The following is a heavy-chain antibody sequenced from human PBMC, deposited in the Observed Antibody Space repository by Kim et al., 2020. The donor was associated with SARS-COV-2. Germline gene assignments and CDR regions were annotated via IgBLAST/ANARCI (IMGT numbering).Heavy chain of an antibody. J-gene: IGHJ4*02. V-gene: IGHV4-4*02. CDR3: ARGGVTGTTGYFDY. CDR2: IYHSGST. CDR1: GGSVSSNNW. D-gene: IGHD1-7*01. Sequence: SETLSLTCAVSGGSVSSNNWWTWVRQPPGKGLEWIGEIYHSGSTSYNPSLKSRVTTSLDKSKNQFSLKLSSVTAADTAVYYCARGGVTGTTGYFDYWGQG.